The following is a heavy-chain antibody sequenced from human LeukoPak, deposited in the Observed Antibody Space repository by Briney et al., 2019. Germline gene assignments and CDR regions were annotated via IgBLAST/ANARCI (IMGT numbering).Heavy chain of an antibody. D-gene: IGHD2-2*01. CDR1: GGSFSGYY. CDR2: INHSGST. CDR3: ARGGLYCSSSSCTPDWFDP. J-gene: IGHJ5*02. V-gene: IGHV4-34*01. Sequence: SETLSLTCAVYGGSFSGYYWSWIRQPPGKGLEWIGEINHSGSTNYNPSLKSRVTISVDTSKNQFSLKLTSVTAADTAVYYCARGGLYCSSSSCTPDWFDPWGQGTLLTVSS.